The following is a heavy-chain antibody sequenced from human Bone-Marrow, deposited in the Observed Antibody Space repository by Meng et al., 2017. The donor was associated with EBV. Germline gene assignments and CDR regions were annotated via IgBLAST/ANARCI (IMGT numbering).Heavy chain of an antibody. J-gene: IGHJ5*02. V-gene: IGHV1-69*01. CDR2: ITPLLGTV. D-gene: IGHD3-22*01. CDR1: GCAFGSLL. Sequence: QLDLGWLGPEVKRPVSSLKFCCTASGCAFGSLLHCSLRQAAGQGLEWVGGITPLLGTVNYAQKFQGRVTITADESRTTVYLGLSSLRSEDTAKYYCARGHYDGTWGQGTLVTVSS. CDR3: ARGHYDGT.